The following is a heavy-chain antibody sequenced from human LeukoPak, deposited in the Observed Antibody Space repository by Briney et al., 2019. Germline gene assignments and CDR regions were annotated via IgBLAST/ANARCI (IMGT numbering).Heavy chain of an antibody. J-gene: IGHJ4*02. V-gene: IGHV3-15*01. CDR3: VGRPWNFDY. Sequence: GGSLRLLCVASGFNFNHAWMVWGRQVPGEGREWVGCIKRKNDGETIDPAAPVRGRLTLSRDESKRMVFLEMNSLKTEDTAVYYCVGRPWNFDYWGQGTLVAVSS. CDR1: GFNFNHAW. D-gene: IGHD1-1*01. CDR2: IKRKNDGETI.